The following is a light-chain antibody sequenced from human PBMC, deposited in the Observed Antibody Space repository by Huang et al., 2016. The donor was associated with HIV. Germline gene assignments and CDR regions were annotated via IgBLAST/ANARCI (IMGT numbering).Light chain of an antibody. V-gene: IGKV3-15*01. Sequence: MTQSPATLSVSPGDGVSLSCRAGESIGSDLAWYQQRPGQAPSLLIYAASTWACGVPARFSGGGSGTNFTLTIISLQSEDFVIYFCQQYNKWPYTFGLGTKLEIK. CDR3: QQYNKWPYT. J-gene: IGKJ2*01. CDR2: AAS. CDR1: ESIGSD.